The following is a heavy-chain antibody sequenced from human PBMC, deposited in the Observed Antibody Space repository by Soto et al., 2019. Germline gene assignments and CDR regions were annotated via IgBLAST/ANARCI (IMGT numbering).Heavy chain of an antibody. CDR1: GYTFTGYY. CDR3: ARAHYGGNSEDAFDI. D-gene: IGHD4-17*01. J-gene: IGHJ3*02. V-gene: IGHV1-2*04. CDR2: INPNSGGT. Sequence: QVQLVQSGAEVKKPGASVKVSCKASGYTFTGYYMHWVRQAPGQGLEWMGWINPNSGGTNYAQKFQGWVTMTRDTSISTAYMERSRLRSDDTAVYYCARAHYGGNSEDAFDIWGQGTMVTVSS.